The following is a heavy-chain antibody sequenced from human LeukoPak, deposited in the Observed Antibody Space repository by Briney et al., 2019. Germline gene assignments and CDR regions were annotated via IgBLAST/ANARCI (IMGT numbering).Heavy chain of an antibody. Sequence: PGGSLRLSCAASGFTFDDYAMHWVRQAPGKGLEWVSGISWNSGSIGYADSVKGRFTISRDNAKNSLYLQMNSLRAEDTALYYCAKDSTGSYFFRDAFDIWGQGTMVTVSS. CDR1: GFTFDDYA. D-gene: IGHD1-26*01. V-gene: IGHV3-9*01. CDR3: AKDSTGSYFFRDAFDI. CDR2: ISWNSGSI. J-gene: IGHJ3*02.